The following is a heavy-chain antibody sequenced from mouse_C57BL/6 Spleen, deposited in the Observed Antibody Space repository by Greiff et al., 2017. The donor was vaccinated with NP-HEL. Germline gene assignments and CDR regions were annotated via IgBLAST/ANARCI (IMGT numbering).Heavy chain of an antibody. CDR2: IDPNSGGT. CDR1: GYTFTSYW. V-gene: IGHV1-72*01. D-gene: IGHD1-1*01. Sequence: QVQLQQPGAELVKPGASVKLSCKASGYTFTSYWMHWVKQRPGRGLEWIGRIDPNSGGTKYNEKFKSKATLTVDKPSSTAYMQLSSLTSEDSAVYYCAKELNYGSSYEVDYFDYWGQGTTLIVSS. CDR3: AKELNYGSSYEVDYFDY. J-gene: IGHJ2*01.